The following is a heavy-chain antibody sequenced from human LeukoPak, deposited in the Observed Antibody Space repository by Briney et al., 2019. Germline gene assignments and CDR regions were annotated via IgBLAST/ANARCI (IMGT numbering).Heavy chain of an antibody. CDR3: ARESIAAAGGGIDY. CDR1: GGSISSYY. J-gene: IGHJ4*02. Sequence: SETLSLTCTVSGGSISSYYWSWIRQPAGKGLEWIGRIYSSGSINYNPSLESRVTMSVDSSKHQFSLTLSSVTAADTAVYYCARESIAAAGGGIDYWGQGTLVTVSS. V-gene: IGHV4-4*07. D-gene: IGHD6-13*01. CDR2: IYSSGSI.